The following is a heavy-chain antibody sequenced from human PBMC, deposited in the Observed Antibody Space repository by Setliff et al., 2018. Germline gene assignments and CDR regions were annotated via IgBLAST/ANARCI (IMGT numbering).Heavy chain of an antibody. CDR2: IYYSGSTS. CDR3: ARGRNVAARLLDS. CDR1: GGSISSGGYY. D-gene: IGHD6-6*01. Sequence: SETLSLTCTVSGGSISSGGYYWSWIRQHPGKGLEWIGYIYYSGSTSYYNPSLKSRVTISVDTSKNQFSLKLTSVTAADTAVYYCARGRNVAARLLDSWGQGARVTVSS. J-gene: IGHJ4*02. V-gene: IGHV4-31*03.